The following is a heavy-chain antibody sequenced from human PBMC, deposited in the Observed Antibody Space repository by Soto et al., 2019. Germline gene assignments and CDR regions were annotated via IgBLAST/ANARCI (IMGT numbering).Heavy chain of an antibody. V-gene: IGHV3-21*01. J-gene: IGHJ4*02. D-gene: IGHD6-19*01. Sequence: GGSLRLSCAASGFTFSSYIMNWVRQAPGKGLEWVSSINNSSSYIYYADSVKGRFTISRDNAKNSLYLQMNSLRAEDTAVYYCARDLGSGWYYFDDWGQGTLVTVSS. CDR1: GFTFSSYI. CDR3: ARDLGSGWYYFDD. CDR2: INNSSSYI.